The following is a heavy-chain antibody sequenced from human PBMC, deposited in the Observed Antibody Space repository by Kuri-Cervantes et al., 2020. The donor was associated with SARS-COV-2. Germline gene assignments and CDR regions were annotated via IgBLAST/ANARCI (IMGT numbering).Heavy chain of an antibody. CDR1: GYAFISYS. D-gene: IGHD2-2*01. CDR2: FDPEDGET. CDR3: ASRYCSSTSCSAFDI. J-gene: IGHJ3*02. Sequence: ASVKVSCKASGYAFISYSISWMRQAPGQGLEWMGGFDPEDGETIYAQKFQGRVTMTEDTSTDTAYMELSSLRSEDTAVYYCASRYCSSTSCSAFDIWGQGTMVTVSS. V-gene: IGHV1-24*01.